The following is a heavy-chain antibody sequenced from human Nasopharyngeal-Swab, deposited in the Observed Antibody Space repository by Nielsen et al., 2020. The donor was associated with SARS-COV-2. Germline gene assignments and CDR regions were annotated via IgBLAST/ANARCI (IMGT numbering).Heavy chain of an antibody. V-gene: IGHV1-3*01. CDR3: AREGATIFGVVIVGDY. Sequence: ASVQVSCKASGYTFTSYAMHWVRQAPGQRLEWMGWINAGNGNTKYSQKFQGRVTITRDTSASTAYMELSSLRSEDTAVYYCAREGATIFGVVIVGDYWGQGTLVTVSS. CDR1: GYTFTSYA. D-gene: IGHD3-3*01. CDR2: INAGNGNT. J-gene: IGHJ4*02.